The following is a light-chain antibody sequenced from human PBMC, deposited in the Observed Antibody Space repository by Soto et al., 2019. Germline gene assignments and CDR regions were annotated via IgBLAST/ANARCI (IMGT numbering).Light chain of an antibody. Sequence: EIVLTQSPGTLSLAPGERATLSCRASQSVISKYFTWYQQKPGKAPRLLIYGASSRVTGIPDRFSGSGSGTAFTLTISRLEPEDFAVYYCQHYEASQWTFGQGTKVEI. CDR2: GAS. CDR1: QSVISKY. V-gene: IGKV3-20*01. J-gene: IGKJ1*01. CDR3: QHYEASQWT.